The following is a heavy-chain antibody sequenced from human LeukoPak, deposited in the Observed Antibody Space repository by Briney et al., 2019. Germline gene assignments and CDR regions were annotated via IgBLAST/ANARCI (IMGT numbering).Heavy chain of an antibody. J-gene: IGHJ4*02. CDR2: INPNSGGT. D-gene: IGHD6-19*01. Sequence: ASVKVSCKASGYTFTGYYMHWVRQAPGQGLEWMGWINPNSGGTNYAQKFQGRVTMTRDTSISTAYMELSRLRSDDTAVYYCARDPLLSGWYYVDYWGQGTLVTVSS. CDR3: ARDPLLSGWYYVDY. V-gene: IGHV1-2*02. CDR1: GYTFTGYY.